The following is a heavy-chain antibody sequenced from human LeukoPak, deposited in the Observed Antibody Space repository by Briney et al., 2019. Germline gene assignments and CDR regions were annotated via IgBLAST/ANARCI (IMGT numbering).Heavy chain of an antibody. V-gene: IGHV3-21*01. CDR3: ARDLNGPYDIPCY. J-gene: IGHJ4*02. CDR1: GFTFSSYS. Sequence: GGSLRLSCAASGFTFSSYSMNWVRQAPGKGLEWVSSISSSSSYIYYADSVKGRFTISRDNAKNSLYLQMNSLRAEDTAVYYCARDLNGPYDIPCYWGQGALVTVSS. CDR2: ISSSSSYI. D-gene: IGHD3-9*01.